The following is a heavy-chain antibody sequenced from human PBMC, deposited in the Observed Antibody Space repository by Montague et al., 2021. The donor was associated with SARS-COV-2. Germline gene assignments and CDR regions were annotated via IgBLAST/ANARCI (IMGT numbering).Heavy chain of an antibody. Sequence: TLSLTCTVSGGSIRSGSYYWSWIRQPAGKGLEWFGRIYSSGSTXYNPSLKSRVTMSVDTSKNQFSLKVSSVTAADTAVYYCARDYGDYSYYYGLGVWGQGTTVTVSS. D-gene: IGHD4-17*01. CDR1: GGSIRSGSYY. CDR3: ARDYGDYSYYYGLGV. CDR2: IYSSGST. J-gene: IGHJ6*02. V-gene: IGHV4-61*02.